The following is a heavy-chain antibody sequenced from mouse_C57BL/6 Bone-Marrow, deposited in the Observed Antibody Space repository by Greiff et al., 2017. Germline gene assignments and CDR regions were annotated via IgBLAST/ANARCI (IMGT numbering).Heavy chain of an antibody. CDR1: GYTFTSYW. CDR3: ARYYGSRYGWFAY. V-gene: IGHV1-61*01. D-gene: IGHD1-1*01. Sequence: QVQLQQPGAELVRPGSSVKLSCKASGYTFTSYWMDWVKQRPGQGLEWIGNIYPSDSETHYNQKFKDKATLTVDKSSSTAYMQLSSLTSEDSAVYYCARYYGSRYGWFAYGGQGTLVTVSA. J-gene: IGHJ3*01. CDR2: IYPSDSET.